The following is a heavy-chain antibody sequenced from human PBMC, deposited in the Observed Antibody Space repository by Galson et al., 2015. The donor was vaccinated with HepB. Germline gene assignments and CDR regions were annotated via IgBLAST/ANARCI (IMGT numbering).Heavy chain of an antibody. J-gene: IGHJ3*01. CDR3: AKDRVDCYDSDGHIDAFDV. CDR2: ISGSGSLR. Sequence: SLRLSCAPSGFTFARYAMTWVRQAPGKGLEWISLISGSGSLRYYAESVKGRFTLSRDNAKKTLYLQMNSLGSEDTAVYYCAKDRVDCYDSDGHIDAFDVRGQGTVVTVSS. D-gene: IGHD3-22*01. V-gene: IGHV3-23*01. CDR1: GFTFARYA.